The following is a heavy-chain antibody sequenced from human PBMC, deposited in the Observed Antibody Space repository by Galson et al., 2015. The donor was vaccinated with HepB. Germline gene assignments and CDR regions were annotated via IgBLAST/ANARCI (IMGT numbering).Heavy chain of an antibody. CDR2: TYYRSKWYN. CDR3: AKEIAVAGKSGFYY. J-gene: IGHJ4*02. D-gene: IGHD6-19*01. V-gene: IGHV6-1*01. CDR1: GDSVSSHSAA. Sequence: CAISGDSVSSHSAAWNWIRQSPSRGLEWLGRTYYRSKWYNDYAVSVKSRITINPDTSKNQFSLQLNSVTPEDTAVYYCAKEIAVAGKSGFYYWGQGTLVTVSS.